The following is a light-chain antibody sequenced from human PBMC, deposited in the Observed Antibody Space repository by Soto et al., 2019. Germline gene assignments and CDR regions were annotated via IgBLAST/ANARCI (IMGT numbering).Light chain of an antibody. V-gene: IGLV4-60*02. CDR1: SGHSSYI. Sequence: QLVLTQSSSASASLGSSVKLTCTLSSGHSSYIIAWHQQQPGKAPRYLMNLEGRGSYNKGSGVPDRFSGSSSGADRYLTISNLQFEDEADYYCETWDSHTWVFGGGTKLTAL. CDR3: ETWDSHTWV. CDR2: LEGRGSY. J-gene: IGLJ3*02.